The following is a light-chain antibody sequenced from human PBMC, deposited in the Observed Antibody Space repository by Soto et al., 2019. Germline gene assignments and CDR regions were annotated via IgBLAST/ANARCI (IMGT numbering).Light chain of an antibody. V-gene: IGLV2-18*01. J-gene: IGLJ2*01. CDR2: EVS. CDR1: SSDVGSYTR. Sequence: QSALTQPPSVSGSPGQSVTISCTGTSSDVGSYTRVSWYQQPPGTAPKLMIYEVSYRPSGVPDRFSGSKSGNTASLTISGLQAEDEADYYCSLYTNSSTHVVFGGGTKLTVL. CDR3: SLYTNSSTHVV.